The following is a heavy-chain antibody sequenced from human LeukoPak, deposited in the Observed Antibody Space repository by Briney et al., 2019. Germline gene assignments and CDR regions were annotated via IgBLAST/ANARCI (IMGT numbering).Heavy chain of an antibody. D-gene: IGHD2/OR15-2a*01. Sequence: GGSLRLSCAASGFTFSSYAFHWVRQAPGQGLEYVSVISISGGSTYYANSVKGRFTISRDNSKHTLYLQMCSLRAEDMAVYYCARDLVTTIIVRYDFWGQGTLLTVSS. CDR2: ISISGGST. CDR3: ARDLVTTIIVRYDF. CDR1: GFTFSSYA. J-gene: IGHJ4*02. V-gene: IGHV3-64*01.